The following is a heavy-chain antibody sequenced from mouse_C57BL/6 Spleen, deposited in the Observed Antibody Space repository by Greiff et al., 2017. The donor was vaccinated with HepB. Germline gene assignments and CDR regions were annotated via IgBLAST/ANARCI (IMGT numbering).Heavy chain of an antibody. Sequence: QVQLQQSGAELVRPGTSVKVSCKASGYAFTNYLIEWVKQRPGQGLEWIGVINPGSGGTNYNEKFKGKATLTADKSSSTAYMQLSSLTSEDSAVYFCARGSTTVVAPYWYFDVWGTGTTVTVSS. CDR1: GYAFTNYL. J-gene: IGHJ1*03. D-gene: IGHD1-1*01. CDR3: ARGSTTVVAPYWYFDV. V-gene: IGHV1-54*01. CDR2: INPGSGGT.